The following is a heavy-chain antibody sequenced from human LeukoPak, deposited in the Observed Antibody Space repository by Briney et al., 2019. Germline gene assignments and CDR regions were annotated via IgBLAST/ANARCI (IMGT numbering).Heavy chain of an antibody. J-gene: IGHJ5*02. CDR2: IYYSGST. V-gene: IGHV4-39*07. CDR3: ARGQQLVPLSRYNWFDP. D-gene: IGHD6-13*01. CDR1: GGSISSSSCY. Sequence: SETLSLTCTVSGGSISSSSCYWGWIRQPPGKGLEWIGSIYYSGSTYYNPSLKSRVTISVDTSKNQFSLKLSSVTAADTAVYYCARGQQLVPLSRYNWFDPWGQGTLVTVSS.